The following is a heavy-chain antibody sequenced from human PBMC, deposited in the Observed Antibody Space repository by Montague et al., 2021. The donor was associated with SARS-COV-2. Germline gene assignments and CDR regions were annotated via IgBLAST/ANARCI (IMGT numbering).Heavy chain of an antibody. D-gene: IGHD3-9*01. V-gene: IGHV2-70*01. CDR1: GFSLSTSGMC. CDR2: IDWDDDK. CDR3: ARTLHDILTGYYSFDY. J-gene: IGHJ4*02. Sequence: PALVKPTQTLTLTCTFSGFSLSTSGMCVSWIRQPPGKALEWFALIDWDDDKYYSTSLKTRLTISKDTSKNQVVLTMTNMDPVDTATYYCARTLHDILTGYYSFDYWGQGTLVTVSS.